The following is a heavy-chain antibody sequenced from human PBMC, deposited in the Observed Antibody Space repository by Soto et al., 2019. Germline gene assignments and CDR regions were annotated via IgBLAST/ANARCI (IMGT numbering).Heavy chain of an antibody. CDR1: GYSFSLYG. Sequence: VELVQSPPAVRRPGASVKVSCQASGYSFSLYGVTWMRQAPGQGLEWMGWISARNGYTPYGQKFEDRVTLTIDTSANTAYMEMRSLRSDDTAFYFCARERTWEPLLYWGRGTLITVSS. V-gene: IGHV1-18*01. J-gene: IGHJ4*01. D-gene: IGHD1-26*01. CDR3: ARERTWEPLLY. CDR2: ISARNGYT.